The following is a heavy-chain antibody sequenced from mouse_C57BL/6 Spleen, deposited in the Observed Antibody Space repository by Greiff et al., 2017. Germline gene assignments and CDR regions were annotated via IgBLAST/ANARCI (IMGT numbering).Heavy chain of an antibody. J-gene: IGHJ4*01. CDR2: INPNNGGT. D-gene: IGHD2-14*01. V-gene: IGHV1-18*01. CDR1: GYTFTDYN. Sequence: VQLQQSGAELVKPGASVKISCKASGYTFTDYNMDWVKQSPGKSLEWIGDINPNNGGTNYNQKFKGKATLTVDKSSSTAYMELSSLTSEDTAVYYCAKTVAKYDPYAMDYWGQGTSVTVSS. CDR3: AKTVAKYDPYAMDY.